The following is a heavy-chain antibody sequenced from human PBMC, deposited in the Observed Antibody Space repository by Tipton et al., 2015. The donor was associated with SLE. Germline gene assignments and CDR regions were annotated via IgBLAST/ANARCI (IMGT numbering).Heavy chain of an antibody. J-gene: IGHJ6*02. D-gene: IGHD3-3*01. CDR1: GFTFSSYW. V-gene: IGHV3-74*01. CDR3: ARATTPEGYYDFWSGYYSRYYYYGMDV. Sequence: SLRLSCAASGFTFSSYWMHWVRQAPGKGLVWVSHINSDGSSTSYADSVKGRFTISRDDAKNTLYLQMNSLRAEDTAVYYCARATTPEGYYDFWSGYYSRYYYYGMDVWGQGTTVTVSS. CDR2: INSDGSST.